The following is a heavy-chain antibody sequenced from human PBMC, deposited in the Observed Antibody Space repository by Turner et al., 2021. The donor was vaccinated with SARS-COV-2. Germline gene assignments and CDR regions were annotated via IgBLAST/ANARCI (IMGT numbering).Heavy chain of an antibody. CDR1: GGSFSGYY. CDR2: VTYSGST. V-gene: IGHV4-34*01. J-gene: IGHJ4*02. Sequence: QVQLQQWGAGLLKPSETLSLTCAVYGGSFSGYYWSWIRQPPGKGLQWIGEVTYSGSTNYNPSLRGRLTISVDMSKNHFSLNLISVTAADTAMYYCARDPRAGIDYWGQGTLVTVSS. CDR3: ARDPRAGIDY. D-gene: IGHD3-10*01.